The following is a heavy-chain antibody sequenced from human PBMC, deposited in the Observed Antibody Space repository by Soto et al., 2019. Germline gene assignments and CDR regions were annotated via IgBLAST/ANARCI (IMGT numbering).Heavy chain of an antibody. V-gene: IGHV4-31*03. CDR3: ARGSSIAGLYYGMDV. CDR1: GGSISSGGYY. Sequence: QVQLQESGPGLVKPSQTLSLTCTVSGGSISSGGYYWTWIRQHPGKGMEWIGYNYYSGITYYNPSLTSRVSISLDTSNNQFSLKLSSVTAADTAVYYCARGSSIAGLYYGMDVWGQGTTVTVSS. D-gene: IGHD6-6*01. CDR2: NYYSGIT. J-gene: IGHJ6*02.